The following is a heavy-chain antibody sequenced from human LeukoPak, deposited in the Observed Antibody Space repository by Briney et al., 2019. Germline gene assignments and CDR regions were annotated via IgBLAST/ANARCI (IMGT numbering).Heavy chain of an antibody. CDR3: ARELTEGYDNVAFDI. V-gene: IGHV4-59*01. Sequence: SETLSLTCTVSGGSISTYYWSWIRQPPGKALEWIGYIYYTGSTIYNPSLKSRVTISEDTSSNQFSLRLTSLTAADTGVSYCARELTEGYDNVAFDIWGQGTMVTVSS. D-gene: IGHD5-24*01. J-gene: IGHJ3*02. CDR2: IYYTGST. CDR1: GGSISTYY.